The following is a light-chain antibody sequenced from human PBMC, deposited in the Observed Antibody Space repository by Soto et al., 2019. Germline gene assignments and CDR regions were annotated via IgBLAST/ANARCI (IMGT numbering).Light chain of an antibody. Sequence: EIVLTQSPATLSLSPGERATLSCRVSQSVSSFLAWYQQKPGQAPRLLIYDASKRATGSPTRFSGSGSGTDFTITISSLEPEDFAVYYCQQRINWPLTVGGGTKVEI. V-gene: IGKV3-11*01. CDR1: QSVSSF. CDR3: QQRINWPLT. J-gene: IGKJ4*01. CDR2: DAS.